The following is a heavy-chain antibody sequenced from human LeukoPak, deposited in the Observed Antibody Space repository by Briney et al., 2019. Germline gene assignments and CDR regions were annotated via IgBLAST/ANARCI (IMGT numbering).Heavy chain of an antibody. CDR2: ISYDGSNK. CDR3: AKDLGIRYYYGMDV. J-gene: IGHJ6*02. Sequence: GRSLRLSCAASGFTFSSYGMHWVRQAPGKGLEWVAVISYDGSNKYYADSVKGQFTISRDNSKNTLYLQMNSLRAEDTAVYYCAKDLGIRYYYGMDVWGQGTTVTVSS. CDR1: GFTFSSYG. V-gene: IGHV3-30*18. D-gene: IGHD3-16*01.